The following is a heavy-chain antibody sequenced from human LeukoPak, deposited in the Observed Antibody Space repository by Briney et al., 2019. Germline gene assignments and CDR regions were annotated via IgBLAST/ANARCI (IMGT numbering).Heavy chain of an antibody. D-gene: IGHD2-15*01. CDR1: GFTFSSYG. Sequence: GSLRLSCAASGFTFSSYGISWVRQAPGKGLEWVSAISASGGTTYYADSVKGHFTISRDNSKNTLYLQMNSLSAEDTAVYYCAKNGDRGAYCSGGSCYPYHYYYMDVWGKGTTVTISS. J-gene: IGHJ6*03. CDR3: AKNGDRGAYCSGGSCYPYHYYYMDV. V-gene: IGHV3-23*01. CDR2: ISASGGTT.